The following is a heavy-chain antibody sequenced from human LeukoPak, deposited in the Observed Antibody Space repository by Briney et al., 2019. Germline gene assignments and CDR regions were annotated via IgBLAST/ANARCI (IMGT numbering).Heavy chain of an antibody. CDR1: GGSISSYY. D-gene: IGHD6-6*01. CDR2: LSKSGNT. J-gene: IGHJ5*02. V-gene: IGHV4-59*01. CDR3: ARDYARPSSSGWFDP. Sequence: SETLSLTCTVSGGSISSYYWSWIRLPPGKGLEWIGYLSKSGNTNYKLSLKSRLTISVDTSKNQFSLKLRSVTAADTAVYYCARDYARPSSSGWFDPWGQGTLVTVSS.